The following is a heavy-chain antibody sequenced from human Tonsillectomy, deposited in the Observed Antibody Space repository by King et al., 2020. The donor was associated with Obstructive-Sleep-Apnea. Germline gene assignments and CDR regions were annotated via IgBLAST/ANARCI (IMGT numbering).Heavy chain of an antibody. J-gene: IGHJ3*02. CDR1: GYTLTELS. D-gene: IGHD3-22*01. V-gene: IGHV1-24*01. CDR2: FDPEDGET. Sequence: QLVQSGAEVKKPGASVKVSCKVSGYTLTELSMHWVRQAPGKGLEWMGGFDPEDGETIYAQKFQGRVTMTEDTSTDTAYMELSSLRSEDTAVYYCATVVMPTMIVVVSGGFDIWGQGTMVTVSS. CDR3: ATVVMPTMIVVVSGGFDI.